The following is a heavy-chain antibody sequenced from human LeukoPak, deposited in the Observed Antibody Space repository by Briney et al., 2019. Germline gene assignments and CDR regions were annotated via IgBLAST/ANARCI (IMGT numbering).Heavy chain of an antibody. CDR2: ISRVSGSI. CDR1: GFTFSSYS. CDR3: ARAPPYCGGDCSDLYFDL. Sequence: GASLRLSCAASGFTFSSYSMNWVRQAPGKGLEWVSSISRVSGSIYYADSLKGRVTISRDNAKNSLSLQMNSLRVEDTAVYYCARAPPYCGGDCSDLYFDLWGRGTLVTVSS. D-gene: IGHD2-21*02. V-gene: IGHV3-21*01. J-gene: IGHJ2*01.